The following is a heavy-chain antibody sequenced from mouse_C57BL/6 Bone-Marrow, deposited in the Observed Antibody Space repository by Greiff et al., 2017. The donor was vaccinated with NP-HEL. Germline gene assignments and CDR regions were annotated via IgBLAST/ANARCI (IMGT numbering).Heavy chain of an antibody. J-gene: IGHJ2*01. Sequence: VQLQQSGPELVKPGASVKISCKASGYAFSSSWMNWVKQRPGKGLEWIGRIYPGDGDTNYNGKFKGKATLTAYKSSSTAYMQLSSLTSEDSAVYFCARRRGALDYWGQGTTLTVSS. CDR1: GYAFSSSW. CDR2: IYPGDGDT. CDR3: ARRRGALDY. V-gene: IGHV1-82*01.